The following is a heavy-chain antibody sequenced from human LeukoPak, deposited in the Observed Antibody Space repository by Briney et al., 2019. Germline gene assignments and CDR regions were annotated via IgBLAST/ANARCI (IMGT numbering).Heavy chain of an antibody. Sequence: GGSLRLSCAASGFTFSDYYMSWIRQAPGKGLEWVSYISTSGSTIYYADSLKGRFTISRNNAKNSLYLQMNSLRAEDTAVYYCARAKRGYSYGYYHYFDYWGQGTLVTVSS. CDR3: ARAKRGYSYGYYHYFDY. V-gene: IGHV3-11*01. CDR2: ISTSGSTI. J-gene: IGHJ4*02. D-gene: IGHD5-18*01. CDR1: GFTFSDYY.